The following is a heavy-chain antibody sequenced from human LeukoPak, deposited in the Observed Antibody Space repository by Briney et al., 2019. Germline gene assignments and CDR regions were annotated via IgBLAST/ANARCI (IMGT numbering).Heavy chain of an antibody. CDR2: LKSKTAGGTA. D-gene: IGHD3-3*01. J-gene: IGHJ4*02. CDR3: ATQESGY. V-gene: IGHV3-15*01. CDR1: GFTFRNAW. Sequence: GGSLRLSCAASGFTFRNAWMSWVRQAPGKGLEWLGRLKSKTAGGTADYAAPVKGRFTISRDDSKNTLYLQMNSLKTEDTAVYYCATQESGYWGQGTLVTVSS.